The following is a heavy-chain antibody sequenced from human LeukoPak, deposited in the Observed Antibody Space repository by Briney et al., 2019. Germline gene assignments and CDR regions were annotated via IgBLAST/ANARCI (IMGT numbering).Heavy chain of an antibody. CDR3: ARDYLGGNPDAFDI. CDR1: GGSISSYY. J-gene: IGHJ3*02. CDR2: IYSTGST. D-gene: IGHD4-23*01. Sequence: SETLSLTCTVSGGSISSYYWSWIRQPAGKGLEWIGRIYSTGSTNYNPSLNSRVTISVDTSKNQFSLKLSSVTAADTAVYYCARDYLGGNPDAFDIWGQGTMVTVSS. V-gene: IGHV4-4*07.